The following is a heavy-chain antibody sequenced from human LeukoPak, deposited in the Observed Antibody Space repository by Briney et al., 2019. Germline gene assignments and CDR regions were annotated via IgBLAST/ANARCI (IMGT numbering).Heavy chain of an antibody. D-gene: IGHD3-10*01. J-gene: IGHJ4*02. CDR2: IIPIFGTA. CDR3: ATSYGSGSYYFDY. Sequence: ASVKVSCKASGGTFSNYAISWVRQAPGQGLEWMGGIIPIFGTANYAQKFQGRVTITADKSTSTAYMELSSLRSEDTAVYYCATSYGSGSYYFDYWGQGTLVTVSS. CDR1: GGTFSNYA. V-gene: IGHV1-69*06.